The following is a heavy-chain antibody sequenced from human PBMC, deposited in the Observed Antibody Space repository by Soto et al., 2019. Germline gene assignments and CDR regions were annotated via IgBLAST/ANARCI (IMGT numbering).Heavy chain of an antibody. V-gene: IGHV3-30-3*01. CDR3: AGGIGSGAYLVDY. CDR1: GFTFSHHS. D-gene: IGHD3-10*01. CDR2: MSNDGCNI. Sequence: QVQLVESGGGVVQPGRSLRLSSAASGFTFSHHSMHCVRQAPGKSLKWVALMSNDGCNIQTADSVKARFTISRDNSDDTRYLRMNSLSIEDTGVYYCAGGIGSGAYLVDYWGQGTPVTVSS. J-gene: IGHJ4*02.